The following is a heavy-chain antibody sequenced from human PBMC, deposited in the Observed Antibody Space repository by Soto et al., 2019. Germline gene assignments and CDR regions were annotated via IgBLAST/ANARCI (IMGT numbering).Heavy chain of an antibody. J-gene: IGHJ6*02. V-gene: IGHV1-18*01. CDR3: EKDGGHGARMPICGMDD. D-gene: IGHD1-26*01. CDR1: GYPFTNYG. Sequence: QGQLVQTGVEVKKHGASVRVSCKASGYPFTNYGINWVRLAPGQGLEWMGRISGRSGGTNYGPKFRDRITMATDTSSKTAYMELRRLRFDYTAVYYWEKDGGHGARMPICGMDDWGQGTTVTVSS. CDR2: ISGRSGGT.